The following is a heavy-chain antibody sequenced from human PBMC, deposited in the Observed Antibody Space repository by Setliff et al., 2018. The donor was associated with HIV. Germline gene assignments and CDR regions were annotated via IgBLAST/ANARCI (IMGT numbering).Heavy chain of an antibody. V-gene: IGHV1-2*06. D-gene: IGHD3-10*01. CDR2: INPNIGST. CDR3: TGDYNSGSNRFDY. CDR1: GYTFTGYY. J-gene: IGHJ4*02. Sequence: ASVKVSCKASGYTFTGYYIHWVRQAPGQGLQWMGRINPNIGSTNYAQNFQGRATMTRDTSVNTAFMELSNLRSDDTAVYYCTGDYNSGSNRFDYWGQGTPVTVSS.